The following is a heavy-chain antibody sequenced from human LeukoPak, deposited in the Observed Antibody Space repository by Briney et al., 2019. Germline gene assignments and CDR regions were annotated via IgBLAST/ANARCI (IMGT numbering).Heavy chain of an antibody. CDR3: ARDFFPTPSGYSCSWSAFDY. J-gene: IGHJ4*02. CDR2: INSDGSST. CDR1: GFTFSSYW. Sequence: GGSLRLSCAASGFTFSSYWMHWVRQAPGKGLLWVSRINSDGSSTSYADSVKGRFTISRDNAKSTLYLQMNSLRAEDTAVYYCARDFFPTPSGYSCSWSAFDYWGQGTLLTVSS. V-gene: IGHV3-74*01. D-gene: IGHD6-13*01.